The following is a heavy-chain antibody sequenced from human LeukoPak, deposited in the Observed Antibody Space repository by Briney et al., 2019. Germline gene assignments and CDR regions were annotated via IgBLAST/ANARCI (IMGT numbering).Heavy chain of an antibody. J-gene: IGHJ4*02. CDR2: ISNLGRAT. Sequence: GGSLRLSCAASGFTLTSYSMNWVRQAPGKGPEWIAYISNLGRATYYGDSVKGRFTISRDTAENSVALHMTSLRTEDTAMYYCVRGGYTYCLDFWGQGTLVTVSS. D-gene: IGHD5-12*01. CDR1: GFTLTSYS. V-gene: IGHV3-48*04. CDR3: VRGGYTYCLDF.